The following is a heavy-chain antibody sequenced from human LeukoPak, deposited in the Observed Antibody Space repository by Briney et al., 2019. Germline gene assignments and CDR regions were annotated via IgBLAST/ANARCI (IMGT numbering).Heavy chain of an antibody. V-gene: IGHV3-43*02. CDR1: GFTLDDYA. J-gene: IGHJ6*02. CDR2: ISGDGGST. CDR3: AKDSGSYRRDIRPKRNYGMDV. Sequence: PGGSLRLSCAASGFTLDDYAMHWVRQAPGKGLEWVSLISGDGGSTYYADSVKGRFTISRDNSKNSLYLQMNSLRTEDTALYYCAKDSGSYRRDIRPKRNYGMDVWGQGTTVTVSS. D-gene: IGHD1-26*01.